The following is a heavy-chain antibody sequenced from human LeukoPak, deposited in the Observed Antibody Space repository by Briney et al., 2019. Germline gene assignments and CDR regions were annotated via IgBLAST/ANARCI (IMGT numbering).Heavy chain of an antibody. CDR2: ISRAGDYT. J-gene: IGHJ4*02. D-gene: IGHD6-19*01. CDR3: ARDLMAVAGTGFDY. Sequence: PGGSLRLSCSASGFTFSSYDMSWVRQAPGKGLEWVSSISRAGDYTYSEDSVKGRFTISRDNAKDSLYLQLNSLRAEDTAIYYCARDLMAVAGTGFDYWGQGALVTVSS. CDR1: GFTFSSYD. V-gene: IGHV3-21*01.